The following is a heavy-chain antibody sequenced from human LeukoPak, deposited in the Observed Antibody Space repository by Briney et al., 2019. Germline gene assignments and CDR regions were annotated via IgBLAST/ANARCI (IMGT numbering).Heavy chain of an antibody. V-gene: IGHV3-30*02. CDR2: IQYDGSNQ. CDR1: GFTFSSYS. Sequence: GGSLRLSCAASGFTFSSYSMNWVRQAPGKGLEWVAYIQYDGSNQQYADSVKGRFSISRDRSKNTLYLQMNSLRAEDTAVYYCAKAVPWLPLYFDYWGQGTLVTVSS. J-gene: IGHJ4*02. D-gene: IGHD3-22*01. CDR3: AKAVPWLPLYFDY.